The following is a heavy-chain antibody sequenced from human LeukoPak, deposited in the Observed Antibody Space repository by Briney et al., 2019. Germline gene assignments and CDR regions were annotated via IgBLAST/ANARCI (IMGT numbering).Heavy chain of an antibody. CDR3: ARTYYYGSGREKYFDY. Sequence: GGSLRLSCAASGFTFSSYWMSWVRQAPGKGLEWVANIKQDGSEKYYVDSVKGRFTISRDNAKNSLYLQMNSLRAEDTAVYYCARTYYYGSGREKYFDYWGQGTLVTVSS. D-gene: IGHD3-10*01. CDR1: GFTFSSYW. CDR2: IKQDGSEK. V-gene: IGHV3-7*01. J-gene: IGHJ4*02.